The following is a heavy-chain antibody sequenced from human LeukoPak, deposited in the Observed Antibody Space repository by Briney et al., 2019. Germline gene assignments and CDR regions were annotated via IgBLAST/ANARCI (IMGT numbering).Heavy chain of an antibody. D-gene: IGHD2-2*01. Sequence: SQTLSLTCTVSGGSISSGGYYWRWIRQHPGKGLEWIGYIYYSGSTYYNPSLKSRITISVDTSKNQSSLKLSSVTAADTAVYYCARGSSTSGNWFDPWGQGTLVTVSS. J-gene: IGHJ5*02. V-gene: IGHV4-31*03. CDR3: ARGSSTSGNWFDP. CDR2: IYYSGST. CDR1: GGSISSGGYY.